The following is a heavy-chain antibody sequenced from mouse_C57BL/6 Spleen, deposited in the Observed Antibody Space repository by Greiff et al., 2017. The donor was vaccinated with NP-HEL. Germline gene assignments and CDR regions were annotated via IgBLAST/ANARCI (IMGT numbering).Heavy chain of an antibody. D-gene: IGHD1-1*01. CDR1: GFNIKDYY. CDR3: ARDGSSPWYFGY. J-gene: IGHJ2*01. V-gene: IGHV14-2*01. Sequence: EVQGVESGAELVKPGASVKLSCTASGFNIKDYYMHWVKQRTEQGLEWIGRIDPEDGETKYAPKFQGKATITADTSSNTAYLQLNILTSEDTAVYYCARDGSSPWYFGYWGQGTTLTVSS. CDR2: IDPEDGET.